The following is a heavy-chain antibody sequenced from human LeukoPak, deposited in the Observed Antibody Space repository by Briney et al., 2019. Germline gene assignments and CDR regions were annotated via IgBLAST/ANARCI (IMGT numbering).Heavy chain of an antibody. Sequence: PGGSLRLSCAASGFTFSYYDMSWVRQAPGKGLEWVASITLSGGSTFYADSVKGRFTISRGNSKNTLYPQMNSLSAEDTAVYYCAKRGNPAVGHHYLDVWGKGTTVSVSS. V-gene: IGHV3-23*01. J-gene: IGHJ6*03. CDR2: ITLSGGST. CDR1: GFTFSYYD. D-gene: IGHD2-2*01. CDR3: AKRGNPAVGHHYLDV.